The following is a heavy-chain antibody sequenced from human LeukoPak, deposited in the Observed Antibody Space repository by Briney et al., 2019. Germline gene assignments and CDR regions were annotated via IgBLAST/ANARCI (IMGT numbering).Heavy chain of an antibody. CDR2: ISSSGSTI. D-gene: IGHD4-17*01. V-gene: IGHV3-48*03. CDR1: GFTFSSYE. J-gene: IGHJ3*02. Sequence: GGSLRLSCAASGFTFSSYEMNWVRQAPGKGLEWGSYISSSGSTIYYADSVKGRFTISRDNAKNSLYLQMNSLRAEDTAVYYCAREYGYGDFLGAFDIWGQGTMVTVSS. CDR3: AREYGYGDFLGAFDI.